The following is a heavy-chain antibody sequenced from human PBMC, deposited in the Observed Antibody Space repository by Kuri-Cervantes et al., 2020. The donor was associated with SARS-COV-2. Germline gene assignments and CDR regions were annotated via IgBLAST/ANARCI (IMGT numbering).Heavy chain of an antibody. CDR3: ASYFDWSSYYFDY. J-gene: IGHJ4*02. D-gene: IGHD3-9*01. Sequence: SQTLSLTCAVYGGSFSGYYWSWIRQPPGKGLEWIGEINHSGSTNYNPSLKSRVTISVDTSKNQFSLKLSSVTAADTAVYYCASYFDWSSYYFDYWGQGTLVTVSS. V-gene: IGHV4-34*01. CDR1: GGSFSGYY. CDR2: INHSGST.